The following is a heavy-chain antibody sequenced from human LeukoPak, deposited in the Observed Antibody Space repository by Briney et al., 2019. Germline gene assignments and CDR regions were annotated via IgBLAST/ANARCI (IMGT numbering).Heavy chain of an antibody. V-gene: IGHV1-18*01. CDR2: ICAYKGNT. J-gene: IGHJ4*02. CDR1: GYTFTSSG. D-gene: IGHD6-13*01. CDR3: ARVGQQLEFDY. Sequence: ASVKVSCMDSGYTFTSSGICWVRQAPGQRVERMGWICAYKGNTNCAQKLQSRVNMTTDTSTSTAYMELRSLRSDDTAVYYCARVGQQLEFDYWGQGTLVTVSS.